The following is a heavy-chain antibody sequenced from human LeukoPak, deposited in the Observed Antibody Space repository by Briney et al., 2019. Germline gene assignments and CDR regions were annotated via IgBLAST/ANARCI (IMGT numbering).Heavy chain of an antibody. D-gene: IGHD1-26*01. V-gene: IGHV5-51*01. J-gene: IGHJ4*02. CDR3: GSGERSYHFDN. CDR1: ANSYTSQW. CDR2: MYPGDSDT. Sequence: GESLKSSCKGSANSYTSQWIGWVRQMPGKGREWMGIMYPGDSDTRYSPSFEGHVTISADKSITTAYLQWSSLKASDTAMYYCGSGERSYHFDNWGQGSLVTVSS.